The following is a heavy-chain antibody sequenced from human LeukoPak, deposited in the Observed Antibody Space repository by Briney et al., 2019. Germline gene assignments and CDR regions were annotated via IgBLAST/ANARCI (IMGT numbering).Heavy chain of an antibody. CDR1: GYTFTGHY. CDR2: INPNSGGT. J-gene: IGHJ3*02. CDR3: ARDHQEPYLGYCGGDCYYAFAI. Sequence: AASVKVSCKASGYTFTGHYIHWVRQAPGQGLEWMGWINPNSGGTNYAQKFQGRVTMTRDMSISTAYMEVSRLRSDDTAVFYCARDHQEPYLGYCGGDCYYAFAIWGQGTLVTVSS. D-gene: IGHD2-21*02. V-gene: IGHV1-2*02.